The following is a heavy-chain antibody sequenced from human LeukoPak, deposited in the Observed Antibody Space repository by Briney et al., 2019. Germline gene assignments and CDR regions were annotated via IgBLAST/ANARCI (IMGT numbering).Heavy chain of an antibody. J-gene: IGHJ4*02. CDR1: GFTFNNYA. V-gene: IGHV3-23*01. D-gene: IGHD2-15*01. CDR3: ANVGSSPVC. CDR2: ISGGGVST. Sequence: TGGSLRLSCAASGFTFNNYAMSWVRQAPGKGLEWVSAISGGGVSTYYADSVKGRFSVSRDNSKNTLYLQMNSLRAEDTAVYYCANVGSSPVCWGQGTLVTVSS.